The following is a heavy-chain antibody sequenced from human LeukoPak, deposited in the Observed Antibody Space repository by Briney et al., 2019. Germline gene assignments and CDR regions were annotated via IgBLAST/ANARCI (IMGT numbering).Heavy chain of an antibody. CDR1: GFSFSFYG. Sequence: GGSLRLSCAASGFSFSFYGMHWVRQAPGKGLEWVAVIWYDGSSEYYADSVKGRFTISRDNSKNTLYLQMNSLRAEDTAVYYCARDRYDSSGYYDWGQGTLVTVSS. CDR2: IWYDGSSE. V-gene: IGHV3-30*19. D-gene: IGHD3-22*01. CDR3: ARDRYDSSGYYD. J-gene: IGHJ4*02.